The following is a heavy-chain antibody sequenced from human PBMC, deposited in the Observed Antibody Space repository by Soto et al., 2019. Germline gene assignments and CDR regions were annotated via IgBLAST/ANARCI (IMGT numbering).Heavy chain of an antibody. CDR2: IYQDGKN. CDR1: GEDIGSYS. Sequence: QVQQHQWGAGLLKPSETLSLTCAVSGEDIGSYSWNWSRQSAGNGLEWIWEIYQDGKNNYSPSLKSRVTMSIDMSKNLVSLKLTSVTAADTAVYYCARGGSSDWQVALDIWGQGTMVTVSS. CDR3: ARGGSSDWQVALDI. D-gene: IGHD6-19*01. J-gene: IGHJ3*02. V-gene: IGHV4-34*01.